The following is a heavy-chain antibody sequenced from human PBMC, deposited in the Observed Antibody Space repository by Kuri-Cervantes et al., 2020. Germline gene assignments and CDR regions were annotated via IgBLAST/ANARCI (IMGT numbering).Heavy chain of an antibody. D-gene: IGHD3-22*01. CDR1: GGSVSSGSYY. CDR3: ARTVDSSGYYFNWFVP. J-gene: IGHJ5*02. V-gene: IGHV4-61*01. Sequence: GSLRLSCTVSGGSVSSGSYYWSWIRQPPGKGLEWIGYIYYSGSTNYNPSLKSRVTISVDTSKNQFSLKLSSVTAADTAVYYCARTVDSSGYYFNWFVPWGQGTLVTVSS. CDR2: IYYSGST.